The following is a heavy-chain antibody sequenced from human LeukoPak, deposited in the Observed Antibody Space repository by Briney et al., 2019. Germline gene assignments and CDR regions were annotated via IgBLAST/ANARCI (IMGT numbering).Heavy chain of an antibody. CDR3: AKWGDYDVLTGYYVSDY. CDR1: GFTFSNYA. Sequence: PGASLRLSCAASGFTFSNYAMSWVRQAPGRGLEWVSAITGGGSGIYYADSMKSRFTISRDNSKYTLYLQINSLRAEDTAVYYCAKWGDYDVLTGYYVSDYWGQGTLVTVSS. D-gene: IGHD3-9*01. CDR2: ITGGGSGI. V-gene: IGHV3-23*01. J-gene: IGHJ4*02.